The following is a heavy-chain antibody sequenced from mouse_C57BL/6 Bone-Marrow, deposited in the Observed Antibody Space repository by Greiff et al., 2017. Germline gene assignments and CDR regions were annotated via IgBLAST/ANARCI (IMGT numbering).Heavy chain of an antibody. J-gene: IGHJ3*01. V-gene: IGHV1-19*01. CDR1: GYTFTDYY. CDR2: INPYNGGT. Sequence: EVQLVESGPVLVKPGASVKMSCKASGYTFTDYYMNWVKQSHGKSLEWIGVINPYNGGTSYNQKFKGKATLTVDKSSSTAYMELNSLTSEDSAVYYCARGYYGSSSWFAYWGQGTLVTVSA. CDR3: ARGYYGSSSWFAY. D-gene: IGHD1-1*01.